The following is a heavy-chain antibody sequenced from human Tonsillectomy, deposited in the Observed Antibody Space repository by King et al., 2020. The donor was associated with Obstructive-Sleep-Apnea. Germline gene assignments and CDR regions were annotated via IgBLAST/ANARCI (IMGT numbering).Heavy chain of an antibody. J-gene: IGHJ4*02. D-gene: IGHD5-12*01. V-gene: IGHV4-59*08. CDR1: TDSINNYH. CDR2: MYYSGNT. CDR3: ARHRGVEDYGGYGDYFDY. Sequence: QLQESGPGLVKPSETLSLTCTVSTDSINNYHWSWIRQPPGKGLEWIGYMYYSGNTNYNPSLKSRVTISVDTSKIQFSLRLSSMTAADTAVYYCARHRGVEDYGGYGDYFDYWGQGTLVTVSS.